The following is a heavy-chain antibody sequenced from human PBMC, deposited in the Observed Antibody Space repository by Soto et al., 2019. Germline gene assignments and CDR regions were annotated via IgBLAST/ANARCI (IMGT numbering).Heavy chain of an antibody. V-gene: IGHV4-31*03. D-gene: IGHD4-17*01. CDR3: ARDYGSPTPWYFDL. CDR1: GGSISSGGYY. J-gene: IGHJ2*01. CDR2: IYYSGST. Sequence: QVQLQESGPGLVKPSQTLSLTCTVSGGSISSGGYYWSWIRQHPGKGLEWIGYIYYSGSTYYNPSLKSRVTXXVXTSXNQFSLKLSSVTAADTAVYYCARDYGSPTPWYFDLWGRGTLVTVSS.